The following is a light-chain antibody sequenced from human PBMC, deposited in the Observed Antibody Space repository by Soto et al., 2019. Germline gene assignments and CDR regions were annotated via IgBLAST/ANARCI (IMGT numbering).Light chain of an antibody. V-gene: IGLV1-40*01. CDR1: SSNIGAGYD. J-gene: IGLJ1*01. CDR2: GNS. CDR3: QSYDSSLSGLYV. Sequence: QPVLTQPPSVSGARGQRVTISCTGSSSNIGAGYDVHWYQQLPGTAPKLLIYGNSNRPSGVPDRFSGSKSGTSASLAITGLQAEDEADYYCQSYDSSLSGLYVFGTGTKVTVL.